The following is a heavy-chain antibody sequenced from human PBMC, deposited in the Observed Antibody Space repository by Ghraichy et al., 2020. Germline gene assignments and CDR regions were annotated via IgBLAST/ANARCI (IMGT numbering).Heavy chain of an antibody. CDR2: ISGSGGST. J-gene: IGHJ4*02. V-gene: IGHV3-23*01. CDR1: GFTFSSYD. Sequence: GGSLRLSCAASGFTFSSYDMNWVRQAPGKGLEWVSGISGSGGSTYYVDSVKGRFTISRDNSKNTLYLQMNSLRAEDTAVYYCAKAWSSNWYSNIDYWGQGTLVTVSS. D-gene: IGHD6-13*01. CDR3: AKAWSSNWYSNIDY.